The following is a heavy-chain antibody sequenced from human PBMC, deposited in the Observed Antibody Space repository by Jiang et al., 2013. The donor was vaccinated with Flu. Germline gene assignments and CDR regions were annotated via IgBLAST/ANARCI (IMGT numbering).Heavy chain of an antibody. Sequence: GAEVKKPGSSVKVSCKTSGGIFSSYSIAWVRQAPGQGLEWMGRIIPELDLSNYAQKFQGRVRITADKHTTTAYMELSSLRSDDTAVYYCTRGAGSSGTYSDYWGQGTLVTVSS. CDR2: IIPELDLS. CDR1: GGIFSSYS. V-gene: IGHV1-69*02. CDR3: TRGAGSSGTYSDY. D-gene: IGHD1-26*01. J-gene: IGHJ4*02.